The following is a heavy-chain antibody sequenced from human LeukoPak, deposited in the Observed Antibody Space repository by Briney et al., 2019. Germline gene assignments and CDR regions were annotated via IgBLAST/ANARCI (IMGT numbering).Heavy chain of an antibody. D-gene: IGHD1-1*01. V-gene: IGHV3-66*01. CDR3: ARVELSYYYGMDV. J-gene: IGHJ6*02. Sequence: GGSLRLSCAASGFTVSSNYMSWVRQAPGKGLEWVSVIYSGGSTYYADSVKGRFTISRDNSKNTLYLQMNSLRAEDTAVYYCARVELSYYYGMDVWGQGTTVTVSS. CDR2: IYSGGST. CDR1: GFTVSSNY.